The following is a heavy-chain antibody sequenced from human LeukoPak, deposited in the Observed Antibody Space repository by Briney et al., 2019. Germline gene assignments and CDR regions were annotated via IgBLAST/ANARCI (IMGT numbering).Heavy chain of an antibody. Sequence: SETLSLTCAVYGGSFSGYYWSWLRQPAGKELEWIGRIFTTENTNYNPSLKSRVTMSIDTSKNQFSLKLNSVTAADTAVYYCARSAPPILGYSDYYYYYVDVWGKGTTVTVSS. CDR1: GGSFSGYY. D-gene: IGHD2-15*01. CDR2: IFTTENT. J-gene: IGHJ6*03. V-gene: IGHV4-59*10. CDR3: ARSAPPILGYSDYYYYYVDV.